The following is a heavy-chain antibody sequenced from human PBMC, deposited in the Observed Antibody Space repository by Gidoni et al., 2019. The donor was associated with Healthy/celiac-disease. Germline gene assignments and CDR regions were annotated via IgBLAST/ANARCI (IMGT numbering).Heavy chain of an antibody. V-gene: IGHV3-15*01. CDR3: TTDQVQQLVVGLFDY. CDR1: GFTFSNAW. J-gene: IGHJ4*02. CDR2: IKSKTDGGTT. Sequence: EVQLVESGGGLVKPGGSLRLSCAASGFTFSNAWMSWVRQAPGKGLEWVGRIKSKTDGGTTDYAAPVKGRFTISRDDSKNTLYLQMNSLKTEDTAVYYCTTDQVQQLVVGLFDYWGQGTLVTVSS. D-gene: IGHD6-13*01.